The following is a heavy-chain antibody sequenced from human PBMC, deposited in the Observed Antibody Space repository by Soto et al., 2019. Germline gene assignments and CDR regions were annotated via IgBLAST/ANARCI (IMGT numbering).Heavy chain of an antibody. J-gene: IGHJ6*02. D-gene: IGHD2-2*03. CDR2: IIPIFDTA. V-gene: IGHV1-69*13. Sequence: EASVKVSCKTSGGTFSSYAISWVRQAPGQGLEWMGGIIPIFDTANYAQKFQGRVTITADESTSTAYMELRSLRSDDTAVYYCARDRMDIVVVPAAINDYYYYGMDVWGQGTTVTVSS. CDR3: ARDRMDIVVVPAAINDYYYYGMDV. CDR1: GGTFSSYA.